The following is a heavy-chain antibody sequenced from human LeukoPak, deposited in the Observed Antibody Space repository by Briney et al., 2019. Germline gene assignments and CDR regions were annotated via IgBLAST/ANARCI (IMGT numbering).Heavy chain of an antibody. V-gene: IGHV3-53*01. CDR1: GFTVSSNY. Sequence: GGSLRLSCAASGFTVSSNYMSWVRQAPGKGLEWVSVIYSGGTTNYADSVKGRFTISRDNSRNTLFLQMNSLRAEDTAVYYCARGGYSSSWYHFDYWGQGTLVTVSS. J-gene: IGHJ4*02. CDR2: IYSGGTT. CDR3: ARGGYSSSWYHFDY. D-gene: IGHD6-13*01.